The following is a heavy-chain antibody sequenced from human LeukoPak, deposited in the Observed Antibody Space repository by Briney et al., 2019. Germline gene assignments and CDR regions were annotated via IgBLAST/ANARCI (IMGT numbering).Heavy chain of an antibody. Sequence: GGSLRLSCAASGSTFSSYAMSWVRQAPGKGLEWVSAISGSGGSTYYADSVKGRFTISRDNSKNTLYLQMNSLRAEDTAVYYCAKLIARYGDYGVMLDYWGQGTLVTVSS. J-gene: IGHJ4*02. CDR1: GSTFSSYA. D-gene: IGHD4-17*01. V-gene: IGHV3-23*01. CDR3: AKLIARYGDYGVMLDY. CDR2: ISGSGGST.